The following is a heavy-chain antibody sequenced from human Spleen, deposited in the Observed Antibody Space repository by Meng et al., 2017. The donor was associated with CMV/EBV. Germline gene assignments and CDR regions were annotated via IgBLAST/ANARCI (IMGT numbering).Heavy chain of an antibody. CDR3: AKAVVYAIGDFDL. D-gene: IGHD2-8*02. CDR1: GFTCSSYG. Sequence: CAASGFTCSSYGMHCVRQDPGKGLEWVAVRWYDGSNKYYADSVKGRFTISRDNSKNTLYLQMNSLRAEDTAVYYCAKAVVYAIGDFDLWGRGTLVTVSS. V-gene: IGHV3-33*06. CDR2: RWYDGSNK. J-gene: IGHJ2*01.